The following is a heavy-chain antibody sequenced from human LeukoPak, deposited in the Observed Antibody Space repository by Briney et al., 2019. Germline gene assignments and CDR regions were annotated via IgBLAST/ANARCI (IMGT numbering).Heavy chain of an antibody. CDR1: GGSIRNSGYY. D-gene: IGHD4-17*01. Sequence: SETVSLTCTVPGGSIRNSGYYSGWIRQPPGKGMEWTGSIYYSGNTYYNPSLKSRVTVSVDTSKNQFSLKLRSVTAADTAVYYCARQGYADFSSRPFDYWGQGTLVTVSS. V-gene: IGHV4-39*01. CDR2: IYYSGNT. J-gene: IGHJ4*02. CDR3: ARQGYADFSSRPFDY.